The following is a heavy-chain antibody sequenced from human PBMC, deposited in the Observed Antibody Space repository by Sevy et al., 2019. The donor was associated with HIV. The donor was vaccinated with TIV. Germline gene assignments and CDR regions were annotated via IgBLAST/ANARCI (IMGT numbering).Heavy chain of an antibody. Sequence: GGSLRLSCAASGFLFSDYWMTWVRQAPGKGLEWVATIRLDGSARYYASSVKGRFTISRDNAKNSLFLQMNSLRVEDTAVYYCARAFRREAYTPDYWGQRSLVTVSS. CDR1: GFLFSDYW. CDR2: IRLDGSAR. D-gene: IGHD4-4*01. J-gene: IGHJ4*02. V-gene: IGHV3-7*03. CDR3: ARAFRREAYTPDY.